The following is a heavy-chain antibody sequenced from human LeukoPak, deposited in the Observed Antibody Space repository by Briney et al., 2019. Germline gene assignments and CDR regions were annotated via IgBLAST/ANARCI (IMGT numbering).Heavy chain of an antibody. CDR1: GGTFSSYA. CDR2: IIPIFGTA. V-gene: IGHV1-69*05. CDR3: ARERPSGDSSSWFLEGYFDI. D-gene: IGHD6-13*01. J-gene: IGHJ4*02. Sequence: SVKVSCKASGGTFSSYAITWVRQAPGQGLEWMGRIIPIFGTANYAQKFQGRVTITTDESTSTAYMELSTLRSDDTAVYYCARERPSGDSSSWFLEGYFDIWGQGTLVTVSS.